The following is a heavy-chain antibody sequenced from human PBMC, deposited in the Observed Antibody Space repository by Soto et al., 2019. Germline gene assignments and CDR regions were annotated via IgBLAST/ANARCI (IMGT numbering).Heavy chain of an antibody. CDR1: GYSISSGYY. Sequence: SETLSLTCAVSGYSISSGYYWGWIRQPPGKGLEWIGSIYHSGSTYYNPSLKSRVTISVDTSKNQFSLKLSSVTAADTAVYYCARVTDGMDVWGQGTTVTVSS. CDR3: ARVTDGMDV. CDR2: IYHSGST. V-gene: IGHV4-38-2*01. D-gene: IGHD5-18*01. J-gene: IGHJ6*02.